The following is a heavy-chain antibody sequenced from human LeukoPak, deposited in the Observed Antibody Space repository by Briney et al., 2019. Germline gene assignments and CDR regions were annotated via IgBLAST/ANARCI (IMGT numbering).Heavy chain of an antibody. CDR3: ARHREAGYGDYDY. CDR2: FYYSGST. V-gene: IGHV4-39*01. Sequence: SETLSLTCTVSGASISSSSYYWGWIRQPPGKGLEWIGSFYYSGSTYYNPSLKSRVTISVDTSKNQFSLKLTSVTAADTAVYYCARHREAGYGDYDYWGQGTLVTVSS. J-gene: IGHJ4*02. CDR1: GASISSSSYY. D-gene: IGHD4-17*01.